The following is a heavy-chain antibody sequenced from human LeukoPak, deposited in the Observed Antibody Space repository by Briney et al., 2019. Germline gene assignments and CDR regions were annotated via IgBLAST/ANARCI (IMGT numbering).Heavy chain of an antibody. J-gene: IGHJ4*02. Sequence: GGSLRLSCVTSGFTFSSYGIHWVRQAPGKGLEWVAWHFASNKYYAESVRGRFTMSRDNSKSTLYLQMDSLRVEDTAVYYCARDLCSTTSCFDYWGQGTLVSVSS. CDR3: ARDLCSTTSCFDY. CDR2: HFASNK. CDR1: GFTFSSYG. D-gene: IGHD2-2*01. V-gene: IGHV3-33*01.